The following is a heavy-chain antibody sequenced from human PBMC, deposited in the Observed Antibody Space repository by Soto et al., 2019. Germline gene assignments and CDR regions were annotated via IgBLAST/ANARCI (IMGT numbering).Heavy chain of an antibody. Sequence: QVQLVESGGGVVQPGRSLRLSCAASGFTFSSYGMHWVRQAPGKGLEWVAVISYDGSNKYYAESVKGRFTISRDNSKNTLYLQMNSLRAEDTAVYYCAKDSSYSSGWVDWGQGTLVTVSS. CDR3: AKDSSYSSGWVD. J-gene: IGHJ4*02. D-gene: IGHD6-19*01. CDR1: GFTFSSYG. V-gene: IGHV3-30*18. CDR2: ISYDGSNK.